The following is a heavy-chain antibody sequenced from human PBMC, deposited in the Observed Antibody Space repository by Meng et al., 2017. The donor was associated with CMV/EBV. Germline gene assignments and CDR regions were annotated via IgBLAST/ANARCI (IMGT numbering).Heavy chain of an antibody. CDR2: ISSSSSTI. V-gene: IGHV3-48*04. CDR3: ARAWIAAAGTLDY. Sequence: GESLKISCAASGFSFSSYSMNWVRQAPGKGLEWVSYISSSSSTIYYADSVKGRFTISRDNAKNSLYLQMNSLRAEEKAVYYCARAWIAAAGTLDYWGQGTLVTVSS. J-gene: IGHJ4*02. CDR1: GFSFSSYS. D-gene: IGHD6-13*01.